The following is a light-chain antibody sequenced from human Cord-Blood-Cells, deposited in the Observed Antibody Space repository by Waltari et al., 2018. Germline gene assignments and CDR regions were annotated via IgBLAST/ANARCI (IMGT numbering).Light chain of an antibody. CDR2: YDS. CDR1: NIGSKS. Sequence: SYVLTQPPSVSVAPGKTARITCGGNNIGSKSVHWYQQKPGQAPVLVIYYDSDRPSGIPGLLSGSNSGNTATLTISRVEAGDEADYYCQVWDSSSDHSYVFGTGTKVTVL. V-gene: IGLV3-21*04. CDR3: QVWDSSSDHSYV. J-gene: IGLJ1*01.